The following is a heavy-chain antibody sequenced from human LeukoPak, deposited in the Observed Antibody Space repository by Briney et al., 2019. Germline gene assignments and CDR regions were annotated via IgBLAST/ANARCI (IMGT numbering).Heavy chain of an antibody. CDR3: ARGHGYSSGWYFVGPSEQESYNWFDP. J-gene: IGHJ5*02. V-gene: IGHV1-69*05. CDR2: IIPIFGTA. D-gene: IGHD6-19*01. CDR1: GGTFSSYA. Sequence: SVKVSCEASGGTFSSYAISWVRQAPGQGLEWMGGIIPIFGTANYAQKFQGRVTITTDESTSTAYMELSSLRSEDTAVYYCARGHGYSSGWYFVGPSEQESYNWFDPWGQGTLVTVSS.